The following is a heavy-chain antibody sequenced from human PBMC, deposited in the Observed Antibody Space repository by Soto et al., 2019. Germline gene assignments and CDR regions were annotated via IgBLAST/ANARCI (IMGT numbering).Heavy chain of an antibody. CDR1: GGPFSAGGYY. V-gene: IGHV4-31*03. Sequence: SETLSLTCTVSGGPFSAGGYYWSWIRQAPGKGLEWIGYILQNGDTSYNPPLKSRVTISTDTSKRQFSLKLTSVTAADTAVYYCARGDSTVSAVFDYWGQGLLVTVSS. CDR2: ILQNGDT. J-gene: IGHJ4*02. CDR3: ARGDSTVSAVFDY. D-gene: IGHD4-17*01.